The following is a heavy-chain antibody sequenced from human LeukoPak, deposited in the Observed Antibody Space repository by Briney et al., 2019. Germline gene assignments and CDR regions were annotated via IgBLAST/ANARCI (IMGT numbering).Heavy chain of an antibody. V-gene: IGHV4-34*01. CDR1: GGSFSGYY. D-gene: IGHD1-26*01. CDR2: INHSGST. J-gene: IGHJ4*02. CDR3: ARARGWRGHFDY. Sequence: SETLSLTCAVYGGSFSGYYWSWIRQPPGEGLEWIGEINHSGSTNYNPSLKSRVTISVDTSMNQFSLKLSSVTAADTAVYYCARARGWRGHFDYWGQGTLVTVSS.